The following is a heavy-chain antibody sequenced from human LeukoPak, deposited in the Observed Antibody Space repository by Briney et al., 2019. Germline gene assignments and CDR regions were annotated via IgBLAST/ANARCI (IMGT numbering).Heavy chain of an antibody. V-gene: IGHV3-7*01. J-gene: IGHJ6*02. CDR3: ARASYSSSWYVDGMDV. D-gene: IGHD6-13*01. CDR2: IKRDGSEK. CDR1: GFTFTDYW. Sequence: GGSLRLSCAASGFTFTDYWMSWVRQAPGKGLEWVANIKRDGSEKYYVDSVKGRFTISRDNAKNSLYLQMNSLRAEDTAVYYCARASYSSSWYVDGMDVWGQGTTVTVSS.